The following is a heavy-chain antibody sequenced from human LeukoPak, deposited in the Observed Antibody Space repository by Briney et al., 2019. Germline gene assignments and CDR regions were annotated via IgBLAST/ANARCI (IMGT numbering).Heavy chain of an antibody. CDR3: ARHGGISIFGVAQPGGAFDI. CDR2: IIPIFGTA. Sequence: SVKVSCKASGGTFSSYAISWVRQAPGQGLEWMGEIIPIFGTANYAQKFQGRVTVTTDESTSTAYMELSSLRSEDTAMYYCARHGGISIFGVAQPGGAFDIWGQGTMVTVSS. CDR1: GGTFSSYA. D-gene: IGHD3-3*01. V-gene: IGHV1-69*05. J-gene: IGHJ3*02.